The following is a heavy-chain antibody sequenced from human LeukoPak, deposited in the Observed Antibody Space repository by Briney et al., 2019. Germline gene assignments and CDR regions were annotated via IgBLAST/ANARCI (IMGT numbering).Heavy chain of an antibody. CDR1: CGSISSYY. D-gene: IGHD6-19*01. CDR3: ARAHVQWLVPRWFDP. Sequence: KPSETLSLTCTASCGSISSYYWSWIRQPPGKGLEWIGYIYYSGSTNYNPSLKSRVTISVDTSKNQFSLKLSSVTAADTAVYYCARAHVQWLVPRWFDPWGQGTLVTVSS. J-gene: IGHJ5*02. V-gene: IGHV4-59*01. CDR2: IYYSGST.